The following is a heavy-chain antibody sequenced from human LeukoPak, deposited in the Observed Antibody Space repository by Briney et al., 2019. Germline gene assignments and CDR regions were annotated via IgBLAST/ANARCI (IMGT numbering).Heavy chain of an antibody. J-gene: IGHJ5*02. V-gene: IGHV3-30-3*01. CDR1: GFTFSSYA. Sequence: GGSLRLSCAASGFTFSSYAVHWVRQAPGKGLEWVAVISDDGSNKYYADSVKGRFTVSRDNSKNTLYLHINSLRAEDTAVYYCARERIAATGTGWFDPWGQGTLVTVSS. CDR2: ISDDGSNK. D-gene: IGHD6-13*01. CDR3: ARERIAATGTGWFDP.